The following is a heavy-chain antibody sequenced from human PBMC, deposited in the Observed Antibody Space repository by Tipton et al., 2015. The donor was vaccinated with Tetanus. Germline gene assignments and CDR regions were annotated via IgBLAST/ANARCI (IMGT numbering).Heavy chain of an antibody. CDR3: ARVHTPGLLGRYPLDY. CDR1: GFTLRTYS. J-gene: IGHJ4*02. CDR2: ISGSSNYI. D-gene: IGHD2-21*02. Sequence: SLRLSCAASGFTLRTYSMNWVRQAPGKGLEWVSSISGSSNYINYADSVKGRFTISRANAKNSLYLQMNSLRADDTGVYFCARVHTPGLLGRYPLDYWGQGTRVTVSS. V-gene: IGHV3-21*01.